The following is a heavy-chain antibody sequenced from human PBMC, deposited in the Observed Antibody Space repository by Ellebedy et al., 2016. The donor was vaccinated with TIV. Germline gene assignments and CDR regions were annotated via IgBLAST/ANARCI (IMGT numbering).Heavy chain of an antibody. Sequence: GESLKISXAASGFTVSSNYMSWVRQAPGKGLEWVSVIYSGGSTYYADSVKGRFTISRDNSKNTLYLQMNSLRAEDTAVYYCAKEHRAYGMDVWGQGTTVTVSS. V-gene: IGHV3-53*05. J-gene: IGHJ6*02. CDR2: IYSGGST. D-gene: IGHD3-10*01. CDR3: AKEHRAYGMDV. CDR1: GFTVSSNY.